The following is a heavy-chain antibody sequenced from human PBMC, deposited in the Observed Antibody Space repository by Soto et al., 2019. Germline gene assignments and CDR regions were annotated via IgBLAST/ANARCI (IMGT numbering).Heavy chain of an antibody. J-gene: IGHJ6*03. CDR3: ARDARYDFWSGYYEAYYMDV. V-gene: IGHV3-33*01. CDR2: IWYDGSNK. CDR1: GFTFSSYG. D-gene: IGHD3-3*01. Sequence: PGGSLRLSCAASGFTFSSYGMHWVRQAPGKGLEWVAVIWYDGSNKYYADSVKGRFTISRDNSKNTLYLQMNSLRAEDTAVYYCARDARYDFWSGYYEAYYMDVWGKGTTVTVSS.